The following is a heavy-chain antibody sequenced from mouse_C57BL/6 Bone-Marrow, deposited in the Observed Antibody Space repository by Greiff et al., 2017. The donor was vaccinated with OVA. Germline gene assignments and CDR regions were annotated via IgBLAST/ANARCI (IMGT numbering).Heavy chain of an antibody. J-gene: IGHJ1*03. CDR3: ARRRYYGSSLHWYFDV. CDR2: IYPGDGDT. Sequence: QVQLKESGAELVKPGASVKISCKASGYAFSSYWMNWVKQRPGKGLEWIGQIYPGDGDTNYKEKFKGKATLTADKSSSTAYMQLSSLTSEGSAVYFCARRRYYGSSLHWYFDVWGTGTTVTVSS. D-gene: IGHD1-1*01. CDR1: GYAFSSYW. V-gene: IGHV1-80*01.